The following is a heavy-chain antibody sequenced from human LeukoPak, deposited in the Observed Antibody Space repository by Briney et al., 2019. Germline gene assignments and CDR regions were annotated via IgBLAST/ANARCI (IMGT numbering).Heavy chain of an antibody. D-gene: IGHD3-10*01. Sequence: PGGSLRLSCAASGFTFNTYGMHWVRQAPGKGLEWVAVMRYDGTEKYYSDSVKGRFTISRDNSQNTLYLQMNSLRVEDTAVYYCARDRFGPTENWGQGTLVTVSS. J-gene: IGHJ4*02. CDR1: GFTFNTYG. CDR2: MRYDGTEK. CDR3: ARDRFGPTEN. V-gene: IGHV3-33*01.